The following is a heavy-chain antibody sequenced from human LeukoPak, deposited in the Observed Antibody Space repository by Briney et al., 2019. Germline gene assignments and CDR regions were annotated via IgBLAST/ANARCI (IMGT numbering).Heavy chain of an antibody. CDR2: TRNKANSYTT. CDR1: GFTFSDNY. J-gene: IGHJ3*02. D-gene: IGHD3-16*02. CDR3: ARYTAHDAFDI. V-gene: IGHV3-72*01. Sequence: GGSLRLSCAASGFTFSDNYMDWVRQAPGKGLEWVGRTRNKANSYTTEYAASVKGRFTISRDDSKNSLYLQMNSLKTEDTAVYYCARYTAHDAFDIWGQGTMVTVSS.